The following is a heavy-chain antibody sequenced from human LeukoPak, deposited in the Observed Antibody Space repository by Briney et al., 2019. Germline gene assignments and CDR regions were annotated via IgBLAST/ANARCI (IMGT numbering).Heavy chain of an antibody. Sequence: GGSLRLSCAASGFTFSSYAMSWVRQAPGKGLEWVSAISGSGGSTYYADSVKGRFTISRDNSKDTLYLQMNSLRAEDTAVYYCAKVDTAMGGYFDYWGQGTLVTVSS. CDR3: AKVDTAMGGYFDY. D-gene: IGHD5-18*01. V-gene: IGHV3-23*01. CDR2: ISGSGGST. J-gene: IGHJ4*02. CDR1: GFTFSSYA.